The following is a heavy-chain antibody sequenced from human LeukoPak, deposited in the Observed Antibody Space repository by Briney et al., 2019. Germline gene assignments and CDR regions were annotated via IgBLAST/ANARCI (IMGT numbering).Heavy chain of an antibody. V-gene: IGHV3-30*02. J-gene: IGHJ4*02. CDR2: IRYDGVNK. CDR3: TKGDSGWHFDY. Sequence: PGGSLRLSCAASGFTFSDYGMHWVRQAPGKGLEWVTFIRYDGVNKFYADSVKGRCTVSRDNSKNKLYLQINSLSPEDTALYYCTKGDSGWHFDYWGQGTLVTVSS. D-gene: IGHD6-19*01. CDR1: GFTFSDYG.